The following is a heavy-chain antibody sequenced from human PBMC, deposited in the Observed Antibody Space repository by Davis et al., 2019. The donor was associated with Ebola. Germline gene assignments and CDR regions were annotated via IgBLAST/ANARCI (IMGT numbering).Heavy chain of an antibody. J-gene: IGHJ3*02. Sequence: PGGSLRLSCAASGFTFSSYSMNWVRQAPGKGLEWVSYISSSSSTIYYADSVKGRFTISRDNAKNSLYLQMSSLIAEDTAVYYCAKDFRDYGDYFWEDAFDIWGQGTMVTVSS. CDR1: GFTFSSYS. CDR3: AKDFRDYGDYFWEDAFDI. CDR2: ISSSSSTI. D-gene: IGHD4-17*01. V-gene: IGHV3-48*01.